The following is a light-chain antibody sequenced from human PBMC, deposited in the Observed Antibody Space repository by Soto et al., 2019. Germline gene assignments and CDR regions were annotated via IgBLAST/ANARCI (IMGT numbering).Light chain of an antibody. CDR2: DAS. J-gene: IGKJ2*01. CDR1: QSISSW. Sequence: DIQMTQSPSTLSASVGDRVTITCRASQSISSWLAWYQQKPGKAPKLLIYDASSLESGVPSRFRGSGSVTEFTLTISSLQPDDFATYCCQQYNSPVYPFGQGTKLEMK. CDR3: QQYNSPVYP. V-gene: IGKV1-5*01.